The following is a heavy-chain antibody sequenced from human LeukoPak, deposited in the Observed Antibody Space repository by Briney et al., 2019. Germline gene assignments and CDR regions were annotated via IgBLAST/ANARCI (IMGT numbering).Heavy chain of an antibody. CDR2: ISGSGGST. CDR3: ARQLGYCSDGSCYFDY. CDR1: GFTFSSYA. V-gene: IGHV3-23*01. D-gene: IGHD2-15*01. J-gene: IGHJ4*02. Sequence: GGSLRLSCAASGFTFSSYAMSWVRQAPGKGLEWVSAISGSGGSTYYADSVKGRFTISRDNSKNTLYLQMNSLRAEDTAVYYCARQLGYCSDGSCYFDYWGQGTLVTVSS.